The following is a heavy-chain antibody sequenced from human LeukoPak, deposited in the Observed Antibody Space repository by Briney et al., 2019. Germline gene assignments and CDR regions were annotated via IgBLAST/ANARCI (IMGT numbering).Heavy chain of an antibody. CDR2: IVKTGGTT. V-gene: IGHV3-23*01. Sequence: PGGSLRLSCAAFGFTFSDCAMTWVRQAPGRGLEWDSAIVKTGGTTYADSVKGRFTNSRDNSKNTLYLQMNSLRAEDTAVYYCAKDWRCGTSDPDWYFDLWGRGTLVTVSS. D-gene: IGHD2-8*02. J-gene: IGHJ2*01. CDR1: GFTFSDCA. CDR3: AKDWRCGTSDPDWYFDL.